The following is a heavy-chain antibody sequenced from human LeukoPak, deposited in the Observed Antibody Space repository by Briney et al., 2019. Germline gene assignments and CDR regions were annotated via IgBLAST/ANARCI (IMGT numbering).Heavy chain of an antibody. D-gene: IGHD3-10*01. CDR1: GFTFGDYA. V-gene: IGHV3-49*04. Sequence: GGSLRLSCTASGFTFGDYAMSWVRQAPGKGLEWVGFIRSKAYGGTTEYAASVKGRFTISRDDSKGIAYLQMNSLKTEDTAVYYCTPNGLWFGERYFDLWGRGTLVTVSS. J-gene: IGHJ2*01. CDR2: IRSKAYGGTT. CDR3: TPNGLWFGERYFDL.